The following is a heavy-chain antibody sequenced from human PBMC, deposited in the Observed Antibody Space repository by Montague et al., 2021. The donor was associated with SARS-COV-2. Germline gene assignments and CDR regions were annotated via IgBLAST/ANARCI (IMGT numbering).Heavy chain of an antibody. Sequence: SETLSLTCTVSGGSISSYYWSWIRQPPGKGLEWIGYIYYSGSTNYNPSLKSRVTISVDTSKIQFSLKLSSVTAADTAVYYCARAGSGSYSIYYYYGMDVWGQGTMVTVSS. V-gene: IGHV4-59*12. CDR2: IYYSGST. D-gene: IGHD3-10*01. CDR3: ARAGSGSYSIYYYYGMDV. CDR1: GGSISSYY. J-gene: IGHJ6*02.